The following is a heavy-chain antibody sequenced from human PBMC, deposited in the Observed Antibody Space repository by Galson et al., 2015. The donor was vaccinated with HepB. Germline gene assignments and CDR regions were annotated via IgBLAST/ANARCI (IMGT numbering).Heavy chain of an antibody. CDR1: GFTFDNYA. V-gene: IGHV3-9*01. Sequence: SLRLSCAVSGFTFDNYAMHWVRQAPGKGLEWVSGISWNSRYIGYADSVKGRFTISRDNGKNSLYLQMNSLRVEDAALYYCVKDYYSGATCQWFRFDPWGQGTLVTVSS. CDR2: ISWNSRYI. D-gene: IGHD6-19*01. CDR3: VKDYYSGATCQWFRFDP. J-gene: IGHJ5*02.